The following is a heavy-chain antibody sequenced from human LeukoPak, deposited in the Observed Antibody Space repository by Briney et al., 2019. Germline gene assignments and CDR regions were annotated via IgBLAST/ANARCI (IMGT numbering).Heavy chain of an antibody. V-gene: IGHV3-15*01. CDR2: IKSKTDGGTT. CDR1: GFPFSYAW. D-gene: IGHD2-15*01. J-gene: IGHJ6*03. Sequence: GGSLTLSCAPSGFPFSYAWTSWVRQAPGKGLEWVGCIKSKTDGGTTDYAAPVKGRFTISRDHSKNTLYMQMNSLRAEEPAVYYCAKAALPDYYYYFMDVARKGTTVT. CDR3: AKAALPDYYYYFMDV.